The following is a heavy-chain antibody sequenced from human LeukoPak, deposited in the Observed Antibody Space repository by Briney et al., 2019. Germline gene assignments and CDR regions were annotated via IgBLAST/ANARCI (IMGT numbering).Heavy chain of an antibody. CDR3: ARVGGYGYYYYYMDV. CDR1: RYSMSSGYY. V-gene: IGHV4-38-2*02. Sequence: SETLSLTCTVSRYSMSSGYYWAWIRQPPGKGLEWIRSIYHDGSAYYNASLKSRVTISVDTSKNHFSLRLSSVTAADTAVYYCARVGGYGYYYYYMDVWGKGTTVTVSS. J-gene: IGHJ6*03. CDR2: IYHDGSA. D-gene: IGHD5-12*01.